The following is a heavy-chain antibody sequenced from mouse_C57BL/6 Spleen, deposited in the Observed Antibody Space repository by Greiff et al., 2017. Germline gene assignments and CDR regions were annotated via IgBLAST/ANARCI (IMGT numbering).Heavy chain of an antibody. CDR3: ARGRETRLGPSWFAY. J-gene: IGHJ3*01. Sequence: EVQLQASGPELVKPGASVKIPCKASGYTFTDYNMDWVKQSHGKSLEWIGDINPNNGGTIYNQKFKGKATLTVDKSSSTAYMELRRLTSEDTACYYCARGRETRLGPSWFAYWGQGTLVTVSA. CDR2: INPNNGGT. V-gene: IGHV1-18*01. D-gene: IGHD4-1*01. CDR1: GYTFTDYN.